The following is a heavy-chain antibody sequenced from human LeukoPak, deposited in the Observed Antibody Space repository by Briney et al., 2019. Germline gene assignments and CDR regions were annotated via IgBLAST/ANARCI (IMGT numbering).Heavy chain of an antibody. V-gene: IGHV3-21*01. D-gene: IGHD3-10*01. CDR3: LNYGSGSQRGY. CDR2: ISRSSNYI. J-gene: IGHJ4*02. CDR1: GFTFSTYS. Sequence: GGSLRLSCVGSGFTFSTYSMTWVRQAPGKGLEWVAFISRSSNYIHYADSVKGRFTISRDNAKNTLYLQMNSLRAEDTAVYYCLNYGSGSQRGYWGQGTLVTVSS.